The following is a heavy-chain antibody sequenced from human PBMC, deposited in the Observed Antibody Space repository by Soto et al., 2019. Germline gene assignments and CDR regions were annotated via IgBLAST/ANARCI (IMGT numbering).Heavy chain of an antibody. J-gene: IGHJ6*02. CDR3: ARALGDPGPYYYGMDV. D-gene: IGHD4-17*01. Sequence: QVQLVQSGGEVKKPGSSVKVSCKASGGTFSSYAISWGRQAPGQGLEWMGGIIPLFGTANYAQKFQGRVTITAEESTSTAYMERSSLRSEDTAVYYCARALGDPGPYYYGMDVWGQGTTVTVSS. CDR1: GGTFSSYA. CDR2: IIPLFGTA. V-gene: IGHV1-69*12.